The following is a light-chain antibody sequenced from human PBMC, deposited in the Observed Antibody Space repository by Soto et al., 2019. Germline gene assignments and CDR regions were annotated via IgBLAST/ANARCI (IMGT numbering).Light chain of an antibody. Sequence: QSALTQPASVSGSPGQSITISCTGTSSDVGGYNYVSWYQQHPGKAPKLMIYEVSNRPSGVSNRFSGSKSDNTASLTISGLQAEVEADYYCSSYTSFSTYVFGTGTKVTVL. V-gene: IGLV2-14*01. CDR3: SSYTSFSTYV. CDR1: SSDVGGYNY. J-gene: IGLJ1*01. CDR2: EVS.